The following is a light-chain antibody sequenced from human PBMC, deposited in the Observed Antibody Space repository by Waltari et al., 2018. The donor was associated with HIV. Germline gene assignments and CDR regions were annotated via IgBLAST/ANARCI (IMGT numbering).Light chain of an antibody. J-gene: IGKJ1*01. CDR3: QEYETWTKT. V-gene: IGKV3-15*01. Sequence: DIVMTQSPATLSVSPGERATLSCRASQNIKSNLAWFQQLPGQAPRLLISSASSRATDIPPRFRGSGSGTDFTLTISSLQSEDFAIYYCQEYETWTKTFGQGTKVE. CDR2: SAS. CDR1: QNIKSN.